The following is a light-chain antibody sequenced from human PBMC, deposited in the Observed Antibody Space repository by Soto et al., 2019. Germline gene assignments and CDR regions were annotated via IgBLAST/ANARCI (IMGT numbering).Light chain of an antibody. CDR1: QGISNY. Sequence: DIRMTQSPSSLSASIGDRVTITCRASQGISNYLAWYQQKPGKVPKLLIYAASTLQLGVPSRFSGSGSGTDFTLTIRSLQPEDFATYYCQKYNSVPWTFGQGTKVEIK. CDR2: AAS. J-gene: IGKJ1*01. V-gene: IGKV1-27*01. CDR3: QKYNSVPWT.